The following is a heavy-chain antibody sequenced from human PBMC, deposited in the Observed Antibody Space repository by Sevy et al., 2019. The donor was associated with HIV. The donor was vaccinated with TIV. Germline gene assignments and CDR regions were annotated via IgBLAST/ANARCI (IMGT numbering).Heavy chain of an antibody. D-gene: IGHD3-22*01. Sequence: ASVKVSCKASGGTFSSYAISWVRQAPGQGLEWMGGIIPFFGTANYAQKFQGRVTITADESTSTAYMELSSLRSEDTAVYYCANVKNYDSSGYYAFDIWGQGTMVTVSS. CDR1: GGTFSSYA. V-gene: IGHV1-69*13. CDR3: ANVKNYDSSGYYAFDI. CDR2: IIPFFGTA. J-gene: IGHJ3*02.